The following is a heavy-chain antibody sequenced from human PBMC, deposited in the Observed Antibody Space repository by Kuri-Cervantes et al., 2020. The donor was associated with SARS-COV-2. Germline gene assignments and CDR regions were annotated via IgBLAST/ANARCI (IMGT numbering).Heavy chain of an antibody. CDR3: VRDGDHWNFDY. J-gene: IGHJ4*02. CDR1: RFTFDDYA. Sequence: SLKISCAASRFTFDDYAMHWVRQAPGKGLEWVSGISWNSGSIGYADSVKGRFTISRDNAKNMLFLQMNSLRAEDTAVYYCVRDGDHWNFDYWGQGTLVTVSS. V-gene: IGHV3-9*01. D-gene: IGHD1-1*01. CDR2: ISWNSGSI.